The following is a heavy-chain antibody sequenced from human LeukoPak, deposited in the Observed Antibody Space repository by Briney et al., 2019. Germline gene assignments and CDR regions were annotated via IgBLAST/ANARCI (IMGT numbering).Heavy chain of an antibody. J-gene: IGHJ4*02. CDR3: ARAPLGSNWNYFDY. Sequence: SETLSLTCTASGGSISSYYWSWIRQPAGKGLEWIGRIYTSGSTNYNPSLKSRVTMSVDTSKNQFSLKLSSVTAADTAVYYCARAPLGSNWNYFDYWGQGTLVTVSS. CDR1: GGSISSYY. CDR2: IYTSGST. V-gene: IGHV4-4*07. D-gene: IGHD1-1*01.